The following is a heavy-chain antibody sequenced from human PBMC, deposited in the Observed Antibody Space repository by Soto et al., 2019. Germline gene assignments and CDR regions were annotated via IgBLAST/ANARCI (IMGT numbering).Heavy chain of an antibody. Sequence: PGGSLRLSCAASGFTFSNAWMNWVRQAPGKGLEWVGRIKSKTDGGTTDYAAPVKGRFTISRDDSKNTLYLQMNSLKTEDTAVYYCTTRVGLYYYDSSGSEDWGQGTLVTVSS. CDR1: GFTFSNAW. D-gene: IGHD3-22*01. CDR3: TTRVGLYYYDSSGSED. J-gene: IGHJ4*02. V-gene: IGHV3-15*07. CDR2: IKSKTDGGTT.